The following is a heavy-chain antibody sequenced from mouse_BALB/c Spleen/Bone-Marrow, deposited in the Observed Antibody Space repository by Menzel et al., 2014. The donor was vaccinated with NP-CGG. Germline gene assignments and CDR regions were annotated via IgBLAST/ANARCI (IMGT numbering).Heavy chain of an antibody. CDR1: GFTFSSCG. V-gene: IGHV5-6-3*01. CDR2: INNNGGST. J-gene: IGHJ1*01. D-gene: IGHD1-1*01. CDR3: ARVYGWYFDV. Sequence: EVHLVESGGGLVQPGGSLKLSCVASGFTFSSCGMSWVRQTPDKRLELVATINNNGGSTYYPDSVKGQFTISRDNAKNTLYLQMSSLKSEDTAMYYCARVYGWYFDVGGAGTTVTVSS.